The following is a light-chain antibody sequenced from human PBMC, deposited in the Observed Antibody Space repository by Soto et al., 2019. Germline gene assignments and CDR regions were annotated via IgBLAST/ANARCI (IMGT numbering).Light chain of an antibody. CDR3: QQYNNWPPYT. CDR1: QSVGSG. CDR2: GAS. V-gene: IGKV3-15*01. J-gene: IGKJ2*01. Sequence: ILMTQSPATLSVCPGERATLSCRASQSVGSGLSWYQQKPDQAPRLLIYGASTRATGIPARFSGSGSGTEFTLTISSLQSEDYAVYYCQQYNNWPPYTFGQGTKVDIK.